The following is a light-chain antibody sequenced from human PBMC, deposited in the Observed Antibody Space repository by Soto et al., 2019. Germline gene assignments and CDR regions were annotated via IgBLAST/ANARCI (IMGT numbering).Light chain of an antibody. Sequence: QSALTQPASASGSPGQSITISCTGTSSDVGGYNYVSWYQQHPGKAPKLMIYDVSNRPSGVSNRFSGSKSGNTASLTISGLQAEDEADYYCSSYTSSSTAPYVFGTGTKLTVL. CDR2: DVS. J-gene: IGLJ1*01. CDR3: SSYTSSSTAPYV. V-gene: IGLV2-14*01. CDR1: SSDVGGYNY.